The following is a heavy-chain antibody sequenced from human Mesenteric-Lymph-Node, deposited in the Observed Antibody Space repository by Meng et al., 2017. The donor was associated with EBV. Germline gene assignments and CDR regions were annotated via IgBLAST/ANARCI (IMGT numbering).Heavy chain of an antibody. CDR3: VYSRGCDNSPFLDH. Sequence: QITLRESGPTLVKPTXTLTLTXTFSGFSLGTNGVVVGWIRQPPGKALVWLAPLYWEDDERCSTTLRSRVTITKDTTKNQVVLTKTDTDPVDTATYYCVYSRGCDNSPFLDHWGQGTLVTVSS. J-gene: IGHJ5*02. CDR2: LYWEDDE. V-gene: IGHV2-5*02. D-gene: IGHD5-12*01. CDR1: GFSLGTNGVV.